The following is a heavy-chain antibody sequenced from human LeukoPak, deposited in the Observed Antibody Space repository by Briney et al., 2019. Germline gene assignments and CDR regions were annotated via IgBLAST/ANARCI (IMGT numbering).Heavy chain of an antibody. CDR3: ARGSRITKGFDY. Sequence: SQTLSLTCTVSGGSISSGSYYWSWIRQPAGKGLEWIGRIYTSGSTNYNPSLKSRVTISVDTSKYQFSLKLSSVTAADTAVYYCARGSRITKGFDYRGQGALVTVSS. CDR1: GGSISSGSYY. D-gene: IGHD1-14*01. J-gene: IGHJ4*02. V-gene: IGHV4-61*02. CDR2: IYTSGST.